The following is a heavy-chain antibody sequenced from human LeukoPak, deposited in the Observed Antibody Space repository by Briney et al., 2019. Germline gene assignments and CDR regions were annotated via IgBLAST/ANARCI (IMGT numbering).Heavy chain of an antibody. CDR3: ARAQALLWFGELLNWFDP. CDR2: IYTSGST. J-gene: IGHJ5*02. Sequence: SETLSLTCTVSGGPISSYYWSWIRQPAGKGLEWIGRIYTSGSTTYNPSLKSRVTMSVDTSKNQFSLKLSSVTAADTAVYYCARAQALLWFGELLNWFDPWGQGTLVTVSS. V-gene: IGHV4-4*07. D-gene: IGHD3-10*01. CDR1: GGPISSYY.